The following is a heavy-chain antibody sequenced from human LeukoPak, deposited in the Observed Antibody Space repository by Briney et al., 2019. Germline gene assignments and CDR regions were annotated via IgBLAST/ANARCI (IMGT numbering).Heavy chain of an antibody. J-gene: IGHJ3*02. V-gene: IGHV4-59*01. CDR2: NYYSGST. CDR3: ARGNWPPAFDI. Sequence: SETLSLTCTVSGGSISGYYWTWIRQPPGKGLEWIGFNYYSGSTNYNSSLKSRVTISVDTSKNHFSLKLSSVTAIDTAIYYCARGNWPPAFDIWGQGTLVTVSS. CDR1: GGSISGYY. D-gene: IGHD1-1*01.